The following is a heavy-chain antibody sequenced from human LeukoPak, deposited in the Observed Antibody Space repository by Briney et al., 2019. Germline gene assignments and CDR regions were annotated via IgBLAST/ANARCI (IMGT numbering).Heavy chain of an antibody. J-gene: IGHJ5*02. CDR3: ARQVSSSGWFDH. CDR2: IYPDDSDT. Sequence: GESLKISCQASGYILTSYWIGWVRQVPGKGLEWMGIIYPDDSDTRYSPSFQGQVTISADKSISTAYMQWSSLKASDTAMYYCARQVSSSGWFDHWGQGTLVTVSS. CDR1: GYILTSYW. D-gene: IGHD6-6*01. V-gene: IGHV5-51*01.